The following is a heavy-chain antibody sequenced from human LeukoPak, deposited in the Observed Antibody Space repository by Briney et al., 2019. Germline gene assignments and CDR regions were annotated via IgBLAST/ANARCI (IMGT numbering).Heavy chain of an antibody. V-gene: IGHV3-23*01. D-gene: IGHD2-8*01. CDR3: ANDNVS. CDR2: ISGMGGHT. J-gene: IGHJ5*02. CDR1: GFTFSSYA. Sequence: GGSRTLSCAASGFTFSSYAMSWVRQAPGKGLEWVSYISGMGGHTYYADSVKGRLTISRDNSKNTLFLQMNSMRAEDTAVYYCANDNVSWGQGTLVTPSS.